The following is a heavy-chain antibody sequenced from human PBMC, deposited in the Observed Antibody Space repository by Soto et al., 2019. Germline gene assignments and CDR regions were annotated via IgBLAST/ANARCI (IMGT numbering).Heavy chain of an antibody. D-gene: IGHD2-15*01. Sequence: SETLSLTCTVSGGSIRNVYWSWIRQPPGKGLEWIGFIFHSGNAKYNPSLKSRVTMSVDTSKNQFSLSLDSVTAADTAVYFCARQQDPTLPFDHWGQGTLVTVSS. CDR1: GGSIRNVY. J-gene: IGHJ4*02. V-gene: IGHV4-59*01. CDR3: ARQQDPTLPFDH. CDR2: IFHSGNA.